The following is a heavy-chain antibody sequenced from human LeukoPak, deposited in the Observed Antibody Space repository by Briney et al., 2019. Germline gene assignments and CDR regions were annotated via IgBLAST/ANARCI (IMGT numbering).Heavy chain of an antibody. CDR3: ARGGFDILTGYYFNY. D-gene: IGHD3-9*01. Sequence: SETLSLTCTVSGGSISSYYWSWILQPLGKGLEWIGYNYYSGSTNYNPSLKSRVTISVDTSKNQFSLKLSSVTAADTAVYYCARGGFDILTGYYFNYWGQGTLVTVSS. J-gene: IGHJ4*02. V-gene: IGHV4-59*01. CDR2: NYYSGST. CDR1: GGSISSYY.